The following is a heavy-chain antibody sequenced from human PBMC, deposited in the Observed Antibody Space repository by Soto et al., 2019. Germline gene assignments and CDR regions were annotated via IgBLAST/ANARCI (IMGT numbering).Heavy chain of an antibody. CDR1: GYTFTSYG. V-gene: IGHV1-18*01. CDR3: ATRSRACDY. Sequence: QVQLVQSGPEVKKPGASVKVSCKTSGYTFTSYGISWVRQAPGQGLEWMGWITTDSVKTSNAQKFQGRVTMTNDTSTGAAYMEMRSLRSDDTAGYYCATRSRACDYWGQGTLVTVSS. CDR2: ITTDSVKT. J-gene: IGHJ4*02.